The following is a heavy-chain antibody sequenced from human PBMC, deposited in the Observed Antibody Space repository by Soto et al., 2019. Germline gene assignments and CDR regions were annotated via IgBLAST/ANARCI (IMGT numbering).Heavy chain of an antibody. CDR1: GFTFSSYA. CDR2: ISYDGSNK. CDR3: ARTGSGDTLTYYYYYYGMDV. Sequence: GGSLRLSCAASGFTFSSYAMHWVRQAPGKGLEWVAVISYDGSNKYYADSVKGRFTISRDNSKNTLYLQMNSLRAEDTAVYYCARTGSGDTLTYYYYYYGMDVWGQGTTVTVPS. D-gene: IGHD2-15*01. V-gene: IGHV3-30-3*01. J-gene: IGHJ6*02.